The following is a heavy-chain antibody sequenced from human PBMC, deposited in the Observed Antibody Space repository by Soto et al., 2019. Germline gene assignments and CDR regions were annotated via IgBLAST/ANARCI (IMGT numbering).Heavy chain of an antibody. CDR3: ARIRVYGSGDVFDI. V-gene: IGHV3-11*01. CDR2: ISSSGSTI. CDR1: GFTFSDYY. Sequence: QVQLVESGRGLVKPGGSLRLSCAASGFTFSDYYMSWIRQAPGKGLEWVSFISSSGSTIYYADSVKGRFTISRDNAKNSLYLQTNSLRAEDTAVSYCARIRVYGSGDVFDIWGQGTMVTVSS. D-gene: IGHD3-10*01. J-gene: IGHJ3*02.